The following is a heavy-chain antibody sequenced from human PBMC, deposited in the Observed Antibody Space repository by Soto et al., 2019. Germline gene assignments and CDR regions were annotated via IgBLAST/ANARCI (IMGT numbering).Heavy chain of an antibody. Sequence: QVQLQQWGAGLLKPSETLSLTCAVYGGSFSGYYWSWIRQPPGKGLEWIGEINHNGSTNYNPSLTSRVTISVESCKNQFSLRLSSVTAADTVVYYCARRSAAGPWGQGTLVTVSS. D-gene: IGHD6-25*01. CDR3: ARRSAAGP. J-gene: IGHJ5*02. CDR1: GGSFSGYY. CDR2: INHNGST. V-gene: IGHV4-34*01.